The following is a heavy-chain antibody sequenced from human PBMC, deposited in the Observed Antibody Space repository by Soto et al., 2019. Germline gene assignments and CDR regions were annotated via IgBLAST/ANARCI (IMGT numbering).Heavy chain of an antibody. CDR3: AKASEFDSGGYYFEPEF. CDR1: GFTFEDNT. CDR2: INWNGGST. Sequence: PGGSLRLSCAASGFTFEDNTMHWVRQVPGKGLEWVGLINWNGGSTYYGDSVKGRFTISRDNSKNSLYLQMNSLRPEDTALYYCAKASEFDSGGYYFEPEFWGQGTLVTVSS. D-gene: IGHD3-22*01. J-gene: IGHJ4*02. V-gene: IGHV3-43*01.